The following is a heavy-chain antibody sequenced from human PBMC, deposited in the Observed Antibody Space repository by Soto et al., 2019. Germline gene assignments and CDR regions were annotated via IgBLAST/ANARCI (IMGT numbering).Heavy chain of an antibody. V-gene: IGHV1-69*01. CDR2: IIPVFGKA. J-gene: IGHJ4*02. CDR3: ARDGTLYDSSAYYYVY. Sequence: QVQLVQSGAEVKKPGSSVKVSCKASGGTFSRYAINWLRQAPGQGLEWMGGIIPVFGKANYAQKFQGRVTITADESTTTGYMELRSLTSEDTAVYYYARDGTLYDSSAYYYVYWGQGTLVTVSS. D-gene: IGHD3-22*01. CDR1: GGTFSRYA.